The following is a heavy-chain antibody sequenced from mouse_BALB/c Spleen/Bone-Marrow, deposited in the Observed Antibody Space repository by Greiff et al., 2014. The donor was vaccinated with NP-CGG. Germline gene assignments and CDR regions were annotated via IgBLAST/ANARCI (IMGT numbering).Heavy chain of an antibody. J-gene: IGHJ2*01. CDR2: IDPANGNS. CDR1: GFNIKDTY. CDR3: AFITTVVEYYFDY. Sequence: VQLQQSGAELVRPGASVKLSCTASGFNIKDTYMHWVKQRPEQGLEWIGRIDPANGNSKYDPKFQGKATITEDTSSNTAYLQLSSLTSEDTAVYYCAFITTVVEYYFDYWGQGTTLTVSS. D-gene: IGHD1-1*01. V-gene: IGHV14-3*02.